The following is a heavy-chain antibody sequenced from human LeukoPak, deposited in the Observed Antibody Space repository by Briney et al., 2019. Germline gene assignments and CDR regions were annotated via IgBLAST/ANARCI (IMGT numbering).Heavy chain of an antibody. J-gene: IGHJ4*02. CDR3: ARDGAAAGSYYFDY. CDR1: GGSLSSYY. CDR2: IYYSGST. D-gene: IGHD6-13*01. Sequence: PSETLSLTCTVSGGSLSSYYWSWIRQPPGKGLEWIGYIYYSGSTNYNPSLKSRVTISVDTSKNQFSLKLSSVTAADTAVYYCARDGAAAGSYYFDYWGQGTLVTVSS. V-gene: IGHV4-59*01.